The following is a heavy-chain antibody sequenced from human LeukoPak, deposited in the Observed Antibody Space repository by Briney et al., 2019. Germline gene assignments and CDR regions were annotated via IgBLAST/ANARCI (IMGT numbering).Heavy chain of an antibody. V-gene: IGHV3-21*01. D-gene: IGHD1-26*01. J-gene: IGHJ4*02. CDR1: GFTFSSYS. Sequence: GGSLRLSCAASGFTFSSYSMNWVRQAPGKGLEWVSSISSSSSYIYYADSVKGRFTISRDNAKNSLYLQMNSLRAEDTAVYYCAASDRYSGSYWWGYFDYWGQGTLVTVSS. CDR2: ISSSSSYI. CDR3: AASDRYSGSYWWGYFDY.